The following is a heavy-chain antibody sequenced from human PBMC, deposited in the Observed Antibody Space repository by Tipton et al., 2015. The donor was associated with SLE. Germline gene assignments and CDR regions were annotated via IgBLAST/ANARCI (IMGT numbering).Heavy chain of an antibody. D-gene: IGHD4-17*01. Sequence: GSLRLSCAASGFTFSSYAMSWVRQAPGKGLEWVSVIYSGGSTYYADSVKGRFTISRDNSKNTLYLQMNSLRAEDTAVYYCAKDSAVTTPLYYSGMDVWGQGTTVTVSS. CDR3: AKDSAVTTPLYYSGMDV. V-gene: IGHV3-23*03. CDR1: GFTFSSYA. CDR2: IYSGGST. J-gene: IGHJ6*02.